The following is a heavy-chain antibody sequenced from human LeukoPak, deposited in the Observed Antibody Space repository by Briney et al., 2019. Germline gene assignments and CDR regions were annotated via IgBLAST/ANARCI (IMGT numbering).Heavy chain of an antibody. CDR2: ISYDGSNK. CDR3: ARVPVGIAAAGTGHYYYGMDV. D-gene: IGHD6-13*01. V-gene: IGHV3-30-3*01. CDR1: GFTFSSYA. Sequence: PGGSLRLSCAASGFTFSSYAMSWVRQAPEKGLEWVAVISYDGSNKYYADSVKGRFTISRDNSKNTLYLQMNSLRAEDTAVYYCARVPVGIAAAGTGHYYYGMDVWGQGTTVTVSS. J-gene: IGHJ6*02.